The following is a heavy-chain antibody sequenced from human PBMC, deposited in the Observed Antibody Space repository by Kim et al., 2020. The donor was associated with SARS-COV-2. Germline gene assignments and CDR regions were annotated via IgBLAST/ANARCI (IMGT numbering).Heavy chain of an antibody. Sequence: GGSLRLSCAASGFTFSTSGMHWVRQAPGKGLEWVALISYDGNSKYYGDSAKGRFTISSYNHENKLYLQMNSQRPDDTAAYYCAKAVVRGANYYYYG. D-gene: IGHD3-10*01. J-gene: IGHJ6*01. CDR1: GFTFSTSG. CDR3: AKAVVRGANYYYYG. V-gene: IGHV3-30*18. CDR2: ISYDGNSK.